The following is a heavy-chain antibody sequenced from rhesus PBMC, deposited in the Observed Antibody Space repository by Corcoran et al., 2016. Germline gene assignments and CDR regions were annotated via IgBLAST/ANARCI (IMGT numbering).Heavy chain of an antibody. CDR1: GFTFSSYG. CDR2: INRGVDAT. CDR3: AIRTYYYDSGYYNPTGY. Sequence: EVQLVETGGGLGQPGGSLKLSCAASGFTFSSYGMSWVRQAPGKGLEWVTAINRGVDATYNENTVKGRFTISRDNSNNPLSLQMNSLRAGYTAVYYCAIRTYYYDSGYYNPTGYWGQGVLVTVSS. D-gene: IGHD3-28*01. J-gene: IGHJ4*01. V-gene: IGHV3S5*01.